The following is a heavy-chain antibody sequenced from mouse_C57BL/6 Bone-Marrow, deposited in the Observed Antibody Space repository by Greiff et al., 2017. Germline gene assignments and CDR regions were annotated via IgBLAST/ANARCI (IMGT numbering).Heavy chain of an antibody. CDR3: AREESYYGSRVWYVDV. D-gene: IGHD1-1*01. V-gene: IGHV3-6*01. CDR1: GYSITSGYY. Sequence: EVKLVESGPGLVKPSQSLSLTCSVTGYSITSGYYWNWLRQFPGNKLEWMGYISYDGSNNYNPSLKNRISITRDTSKNQFFLTLNSVTTEDTATYYGAREESYYGSRVWYVDVWGTGTTVTVSS. CDR2: ISYDGSN. J-gene: IGHJ1*03.